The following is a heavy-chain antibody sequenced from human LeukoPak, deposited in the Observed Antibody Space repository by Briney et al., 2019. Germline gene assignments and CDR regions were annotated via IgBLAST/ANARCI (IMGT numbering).Heavy chain of an antibody. CDR1: GFTFSSYS. D-gene: IGHD3-22*01. Sequence: GGSLRLSCAASGFTFSSYSMNWVRQAPGKGLEWVSSISSSSSYIYYADSEKGRFTISRDNAKNSLYLQMNSLRAEDTAVYYCARDHYYDSSGYYSYFDYWGQGTLVTVSS. CDR3: ARDHYYDSSGYYSYFDY. V-gene: IGHV3-21*01. J-gene: IGHJ4*02. CDR2: ISSSSSYI.